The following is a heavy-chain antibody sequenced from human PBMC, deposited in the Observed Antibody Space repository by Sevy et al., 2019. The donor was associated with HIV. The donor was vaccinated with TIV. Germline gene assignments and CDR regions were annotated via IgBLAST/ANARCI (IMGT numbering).Heavy chain of an antibody. CDR1: GFTFSKYC. CDR3: AREGCTKPHDY. D-gene: IGHD2-8*01. V-gene: IGHV3-23*01. CDR2: LSFGCGEI. J-gene: IGHJ4*02. Sequence: GWSLRLSCAASGFTFSKYCMSWVRQPPGKGLEWVSTLSFGCGEINYADSVKGRFTISRDNSKSSVYLQMNNLRPEDTAVYYCAREGCTKPHDYWGQGTLVTVSS.